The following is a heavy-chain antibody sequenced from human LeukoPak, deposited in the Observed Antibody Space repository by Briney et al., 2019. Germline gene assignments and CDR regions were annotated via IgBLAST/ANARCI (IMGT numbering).Heavy chain of an antibody. J-gene: IGHJ5*02. CDR2: IYYSGST. CDR1: GGSISSSSYC. V-gene: IGHV4-39*01. CDR3: ARQGGEYEWELLPSNNWFDP. Sequence: SETLSLTCTVSGGSISSSSYCWGWIRQPPGKGLEWIGSIYYSGSTYYNPSLKSRVTISVDTSKNQFSLKLSSVTAADTAVYYCARQGGEYEWELLPSNNWFDPWGQGTLVTVSS. D-gene: IGHD1-26*01.